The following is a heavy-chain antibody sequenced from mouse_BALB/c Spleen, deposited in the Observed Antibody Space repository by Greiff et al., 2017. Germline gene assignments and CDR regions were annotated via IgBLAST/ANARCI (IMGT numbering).Heavy chain of an antibody. J-gene: IGHJ4*01. CDR2: IYPGDGST. CDR1: GYTFTSYD. CDR3: GRGSGGYAMDY. D-gene: IGHD3-1*01. Sequence: QVQLQQSGPELVTPWALVSISCKASGYTFTSYDVHWVKQRPGQGLEWIGWIYPGDGSTKYYEKFTGMATLTADNSSSTAYMQLSSLTSENSAVYSCGRGSGGYAMDYWGQGTSVTVS. V-gene: IGHV1S56*01.